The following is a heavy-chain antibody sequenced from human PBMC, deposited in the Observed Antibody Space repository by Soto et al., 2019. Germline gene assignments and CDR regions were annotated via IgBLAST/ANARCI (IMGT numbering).Heavy chain of an antibody. CDR3: ARDPAGYGDYATFDY. Sequence: QVQLVESGGGVVQPGRSLRLSCAASGFSFSTYAMHWVRQAPGKGLEWVAIIWYDGSNEHYVDSVNGRFTISRDNSNNTLYLQMNSLRAEDTAVYSCARDPAGYGDYATFDYWGQGTRVTVSS. J-gene: IGHJ4*02. V-gene: IGHV3-33*01. CDR2: IWYDGSNE. CDR1: GFSFSTYA. D-gene: IGHD4-17*01.